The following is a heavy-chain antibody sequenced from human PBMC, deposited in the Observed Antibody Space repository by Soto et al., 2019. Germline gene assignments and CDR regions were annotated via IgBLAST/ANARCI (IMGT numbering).Heavy chain of an antibody. J-gene: IGHJ6*02. CDR1: GGTFSSYA. CDR2: IILIFGTA. D-gene: IGHD2-2*01. V-gene: IGHV1-69*13. Sequence: SVKVSCKASGGTFSSYAISWVRQAPGQGLEWMGGIILIFGTANYAQKFQGRVTVTADESTSTAYMELSSLRSEDTAVYYCARADCSSTSCYGRYYYYYGMDVWGQGTTVTVSS. CDR3: ARADCSSTSCYGRYYYYYGMDV.